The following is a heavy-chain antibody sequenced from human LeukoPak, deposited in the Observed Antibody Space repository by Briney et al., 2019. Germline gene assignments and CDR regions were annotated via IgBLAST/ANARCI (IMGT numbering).Heavy chain of an antibody. Sequence: PGGSLRLSCAASGFTFDDYAMHWVRQAPGKGLELVSGISWNSGSIGYADSVKGRLTISRDNAKNSLYLQMNSLRAEDTALYYCAKESWDDCSGGSCYNWFDPWGQGTLVTVSS. V-gene: IGHV3-9*01. J-gene: IGHJ5*02. D-gene: IGHD2-15*01. CDR2: ISWNSGSI. CDR1: GFTFDDYA. CDR3: AKESWDDCSGGSCYNWFDP.